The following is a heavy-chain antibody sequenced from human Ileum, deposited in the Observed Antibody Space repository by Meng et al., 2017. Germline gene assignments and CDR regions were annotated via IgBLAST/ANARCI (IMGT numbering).Heavy chain of an antibody. CDR2: IHHSGST. V-gene: IGHV4-4*03. D-gene: IGHD1-26*01. CDR3: AREWSGSYRHFDY. Sequence: NPPGTLSPPSAALGGPITTRNWWSWVRQPPGKGLEWIGEIHHSGSTNYNPSLKSRVTISVDKSKNQFSLKLNSVTAADTAVYYCAREWSGSYRHFDYWGQGTLVTVSS. J-gene: IGHJ4*02. CDR1: GGPITTRNW.